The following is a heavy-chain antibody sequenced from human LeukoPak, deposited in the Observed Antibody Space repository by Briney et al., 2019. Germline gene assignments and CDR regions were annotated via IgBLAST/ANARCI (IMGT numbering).Heavy chain of an antibody. D-gene: IGHD6-13*01. CDR2: IKSKTDGGTT. CDR3: TTGAIIAAAWDDY. Sequence: GGSLRLSCAASGFTFSSYAMSWVRQAPGKGLEWVGRIKSKTDGGTTDYAAPVKGRFTISRDDSKNTLYLQMNSLKTEDTAVYYCTTGAIIAAAWDDYWGQGTLVTVSS. V-gene: IGHV3-15*01. J-gene: IGHJ4*02. CDR1: GFTFSSYA.